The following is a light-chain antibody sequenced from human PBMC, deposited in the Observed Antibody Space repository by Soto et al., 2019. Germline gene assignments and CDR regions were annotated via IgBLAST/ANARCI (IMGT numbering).Light chain of an antibody. CDR3: MQVLEAWT. CDR1: QSLLQSNGYTF. V-gene: IGKV2-28*01. CDR2: LGS. Sequence: DIVLTQSPLSLPVTLGEPASISCRSSQSLLQSNGYTFLDWYLQKPGQSPQLLIYLGSNRASGVPDRFSGSGSGTDFTLKISRVEAEDVGVYYCMQVLEAWTFGQGTKVDIK. J-gene: IGKJ1*01.